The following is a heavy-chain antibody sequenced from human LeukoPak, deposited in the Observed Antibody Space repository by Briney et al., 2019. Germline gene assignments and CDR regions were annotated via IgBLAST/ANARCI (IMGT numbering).Heavy chain of an antibody. CDR3: ARGAAGTFPIGDYYYYMDV. Sequence: PSETLSLTCTVSGGSISSYYWSWIRQPPGKGLEWIGYIYYSGSTNYNPSLKSRVTISVDTSKNQFSLKLSSVTAADTAVYYCARGAAGTFPIGDYYYYMDVWXKGTTVTVSS. J-gene: IGHJ6*03. D-gene: IGHD6-13*01. CDR2: IYYSGST. V-gene: IGHV4-59*01. CDR1: GGSISSYY.